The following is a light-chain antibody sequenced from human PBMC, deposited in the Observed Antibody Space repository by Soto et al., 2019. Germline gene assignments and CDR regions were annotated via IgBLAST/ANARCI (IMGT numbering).Light chain of an antibody. CDR2: DDS. CDR1: STDVGGYND. CDR3: SSYTSSSTRVV. J-gene: IGLJ2*01. V-gene: IGLV2-14*01. Sequence: QSALTQPASVSGSPGQSITISCTGTSTDVGGYNDVSWYQQHPGKAPKLMIYDDSNRPSGVPNRFSGSKSGNTASLTISGLQAEDEADYYCSSYTSSSTRVVFGGGTKVTVL.